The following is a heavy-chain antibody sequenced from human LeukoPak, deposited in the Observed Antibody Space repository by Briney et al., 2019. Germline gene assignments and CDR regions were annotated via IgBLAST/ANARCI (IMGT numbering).Heavy chain of an antibody. D-gene: IGHD3-16*02. V-gene: IGHV4-39*01. Sequence: SETLSLTCTVSGGSISSSSYYWGWIRQPPGKGLEWIGSIYYSGSTYYNPSLKSRVTISVDTSKNQFSLKLSSVTAPDTAVYYCASYDDYVWGSYRYALWGEGTLVTVSS. CDR1: GGSISSSSYY. J-gene: IGHJ4*02. CDR2: IYYSGST. CDR3: ASYDDYVWGSYRYAL.